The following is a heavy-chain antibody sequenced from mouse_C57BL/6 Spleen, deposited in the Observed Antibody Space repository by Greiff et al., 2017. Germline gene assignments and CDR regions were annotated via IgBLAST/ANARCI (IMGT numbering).Heavy chain of an antibody. V-gene: IGHV2-9-1*01. CDR3: ARGDSNCEGGFRYFDY. Sequence: VKLMESGPGLVAPSQSLSITCTVSGFSLTSYAISWVRQPPGKGLEWLGVIWTGGGTNYNSALKSRLSISKDNSKSQVFLKMNSLQTDDTASYYCARGDSNCEGGFRYFDYWGQGTTLTVSS. D-gene: IGHD2-5*01. CDR2: IWTGGGT. J-gene: IGHJ2*01. CDR1: GFSLTSYA.